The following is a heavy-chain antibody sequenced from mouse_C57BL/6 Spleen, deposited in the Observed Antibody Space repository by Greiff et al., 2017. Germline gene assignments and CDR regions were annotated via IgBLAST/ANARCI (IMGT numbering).Heavy chain of an antibody. Sequence: QVQLQQPGAELVKPGASVKLSCKASGYTFTSYWMQWVKQRPGQGLEWIGEIDPSDSYTNYNQKFKGKATLTVYTSSSTAYMQRSSLTSEDSAVYYCARLLVGYYGAMDYWGQGTSVTVSS. D-gene: IGHD2-3*01. J-gene: IGHJ4*01. CDR1: GYTFTSYW. CDR3: ARLLVGYYGAMDY. V-gene: IGHV1-50*01. CDR2: IDPSDSYT.